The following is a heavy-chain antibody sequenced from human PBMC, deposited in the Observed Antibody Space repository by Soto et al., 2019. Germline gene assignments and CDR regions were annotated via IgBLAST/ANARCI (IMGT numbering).Heavy chain of an antibody. V-gene: IGHV1-18*01. D-gene: IGHD2-2*01. CDR1: GYTFTSYG. Sequence: QVQLVQSGAEVKKPGASVKVSCKASGYTFTSYGISWVRQAPGQGLEWMGWISAYNGNTNYAQKLQGRVTMTTDTSTSTAYMELRSLRSDDTAVYYCARDQRGFVVVPAAPWFDPWGQGTLVTVSS. CDR3: ARDQRGFVVVPAAPWFDP. J-gene: IGHJ5*02. CDR2: ISAYNGNT.